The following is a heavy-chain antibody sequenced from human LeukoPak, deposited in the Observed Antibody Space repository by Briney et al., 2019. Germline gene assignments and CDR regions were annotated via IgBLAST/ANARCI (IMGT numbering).Heavy chain of an antibody. CDR3: ARDPPGIAASGTYY. V-gene: IGHV3-48*01. CDR1: GFTFSSYS. Sequence: GGSLRLSCAASGFTFSSYSMNWVRQAPGKALEWISHISSTSGDVYYADSVKGLFTISRDNAKNSLYLQMNSLRVEDTAVYYCARDPPGIAASGTYYWGQGTLVTVSS. D-gene: IGHD6-13*01. J-gene: IGHJ4*02. CDR2: ISSTSGDV.